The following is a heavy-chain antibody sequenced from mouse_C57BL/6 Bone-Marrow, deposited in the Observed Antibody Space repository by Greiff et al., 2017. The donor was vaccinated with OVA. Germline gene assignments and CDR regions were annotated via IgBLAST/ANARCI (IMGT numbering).Heavy chain of an antibody. CDR3: ARGDLWNY. J-gene: IGHJ2*01. CDR1: GYTFTSYW. Sequence: VQLQQPGAELVKPGASVKLSCKASGYTFTSYWMQWVKQRPGQGLEWIGEIDPSDSYTNYNQKFKGKATLTVDTSSSTAYMQLSSLTSEDSAVYYCARGDLWNYWGQGTTLTVSS. CDR2: IDPSDSYT. V-gene: IGHV1-50*01. D-gene: IGHD1-1*02.